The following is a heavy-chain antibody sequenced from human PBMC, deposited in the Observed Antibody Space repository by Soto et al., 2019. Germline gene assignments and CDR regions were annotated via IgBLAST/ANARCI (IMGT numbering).Heavy chain of an antibody. CDR2: VHHTGIT. Sequence: QVQLHESGPGLVKPSETLSLTCAVSGDSIVSSDWWTWVRQPPGKGLEWIGEVHHTGITNYNPSLRSRVXVXIXXSXXXXXXXXXXXXXXXXXXXXXXXXXXXXXNSAYFHYYGMDVWGLGTSVTVSS. CDR3: XXXXXXXXNSAYFHYYGMDV. V-gene: IGHV4-4*02. D-gene: IGHD3-22*01. CDR1: GDSIVSSDW. J-gene: IGHJ6*02.